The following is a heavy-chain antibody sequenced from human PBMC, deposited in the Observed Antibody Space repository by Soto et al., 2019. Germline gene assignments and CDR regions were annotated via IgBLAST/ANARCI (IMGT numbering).Heavy chain of an antibody. Sequence: QVQLQESGPGLVKPSETLSLTCTVSGGSISSYYWSWIRQPPGKGLEWIGDIFYSGSTNYNPSLKSRVTISVDTSKNQFSLKLSSVTAADTAVYYCARDGYYYDSSGYQRVYYFDYWGQGTLVTVSS. D-gene: IGHD3-22*01. J-gene: IGHJ4*02. V-gene: IGHV4-59*01. CDR3: ARDGYYYDSSGYQRVYYFDY. CDR1: GGSISSYY. CDR2: IFYSGST.